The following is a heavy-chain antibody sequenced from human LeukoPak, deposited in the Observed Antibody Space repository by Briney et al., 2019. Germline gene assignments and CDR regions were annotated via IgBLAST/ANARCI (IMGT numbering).Heavy chain of an antibody. J-gene: IGHJ4*02. CDR2: ISYDGSNK. Sequence: PGGSLRLSRAASGFTFSSYAMHWVRQAPGKGLEWVAVISYDGSNKYYADSVKGRFTISRDNSKNTLYLQVNSLRAEDTAVYYCAREGFFATYDYWGQGTLVTVSS. CDR3: AREGFFATYDY. D-gene: IGHD3-3*01. CDR1: GFTFSSYA. V-gene: IGHV3-30*04.